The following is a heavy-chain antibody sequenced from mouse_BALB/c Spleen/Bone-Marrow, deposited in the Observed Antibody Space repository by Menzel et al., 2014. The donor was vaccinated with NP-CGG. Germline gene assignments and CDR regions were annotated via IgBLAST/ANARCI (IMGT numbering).Heavy chain of an antibody. V-gene: IGHV5-6-5*01. CDR2: ITSGGPT. CDR3: ARNFRYDHSWFAY. D-gene: IGHD2-14*01. CDR1: GFTFSNYA. J-gene: IGHJ3*01. Sequence: EVQRVESGGGLVKPGGSLKLSCAASGFTFSNYAMSWVRQTPEKRLEWVASITSGGPTSYPASVKGRFTISRDNARNILYLQMSSLRSEDTAIYFCARNFRYDHSWFAYWGQGTLVTVSA.